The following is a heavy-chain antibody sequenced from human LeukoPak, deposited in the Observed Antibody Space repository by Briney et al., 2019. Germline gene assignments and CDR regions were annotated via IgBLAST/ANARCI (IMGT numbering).Heavy chain of an antibody. V-gene: IGHV1-8*01. D-gene: IGHD2-21*02. Sequence: ASVKVSCKASGYTFTSYDINWVRQATGQGLEWMGWMNPNSGNTGYAQKFQGRVTMTRNTSISTAYMELSSLRSEDTAVYYCARGRGGCGGDCYWALDAFDIWGQGTMVTVSS. CDR3: ARGRGGCGGDCYWALDAFDI. J-gene: IGHJ3*02. CDR1: GYTFTSYD. CDR2: MNPNSGNT.